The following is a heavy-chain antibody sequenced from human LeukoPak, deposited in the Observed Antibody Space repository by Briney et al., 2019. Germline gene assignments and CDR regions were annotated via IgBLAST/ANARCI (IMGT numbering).Heavy chain of an antibody. D-gene: IGHD3-22*01. CDR2: ISGSGGST. CDR1: GFTFSSYA. V-gene: IGHV3-23*01. J-gene: IGHJ4*02. Sequence: GGSLRLSCAASGFTFSSYAMSWVRQAPGKGLEWVSAISGSGGSTYYADSVKGRFTISRDNSKNTLYLQMNSLRAEDTAVYYCAKDGMYYYDSSGYLSWYYFDYWGQGTLVTVSS. CDR3: AKDGMYYYDSSGYLSWYYFDY.